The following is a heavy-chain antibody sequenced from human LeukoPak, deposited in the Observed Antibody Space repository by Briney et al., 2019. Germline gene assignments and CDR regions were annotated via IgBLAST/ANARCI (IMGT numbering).Heavy chain of an antibody. CDR2: IIPIFGTA. D-gene: IGHD2-2*01. J-gene: IGHJ6*03. V-gene: IGHV1-69*06. Sequence: GASVKVSCKASGGTFSSYAISWVRQAPGQGLEWMGGIIPIFGTANYAQKFQGRVTITADKSTSTAYMELSSLRSEDTAVYYCARESRGHQLLTDDGDYYYYYMDVWGKGTTVTVSS. CDR3: ARESRGHQLLTDDGDYYYYYMDV. CDR1: GGTFSSYA.